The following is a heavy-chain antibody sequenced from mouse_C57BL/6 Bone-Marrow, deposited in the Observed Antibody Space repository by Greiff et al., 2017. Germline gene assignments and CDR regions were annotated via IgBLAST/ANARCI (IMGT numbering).Heavy chain of an antibody. V-gene: IGHV1-62-2*01. Sequence: QVQLQQSGAELVKPGASVKLSCKASGYIFTEYTIHWVKQRSGQGLEWIGWFYPGSGSIKYNERFKDKATLTADKSSNTDYMEFSRLTSEDSAVYFCAKHERYYDYEGYFDYWGQGTTLTVSS. J-gene: IGHJ2*01. D-gene: IGHD2-4*01. CDR3: AKHERYYDYEGYFDY. CDR2: FYPGSGSI. CDR1: GYIFTEYT.